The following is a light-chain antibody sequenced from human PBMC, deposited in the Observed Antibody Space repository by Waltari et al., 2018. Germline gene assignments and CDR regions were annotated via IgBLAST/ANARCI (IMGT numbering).Light chain of an antibody. V-gene: IGLV3-1*01. CDR2: QDA. CDR1: QLGSKS. J-gene: IGLJ2*01. Sequence: SYDLTQPPSVSVSPGQTASITCSGRQLGSKSVCWYQQKAGQSPELVMNQDAKRPSGVPERLAGSNSGKTATLTISGTQAMDEADYFCQAWDGNALIFGGGTKLTVL. CDR3: QAWDGNALI.